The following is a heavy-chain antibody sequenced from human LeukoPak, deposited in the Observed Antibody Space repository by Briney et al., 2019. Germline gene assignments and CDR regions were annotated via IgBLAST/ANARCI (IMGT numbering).Heavy chain of an antibody. CDR3: ARHNRWIAAAGTLDY. CDR1: GYSISSGYY. Sequence: KPSETLSLTSTVSGYSISSGYYWDWIRQSPGKGLEWIGSIYHSGSTYYNPSMKSRVTISVDTSKNQFSLKLSSVTAADTAVYYCARHNRWIAAAGTLDYWGQGTLVTVSS. CDR2: IYHSGST. V-gene: IGHV4-38-2*02. D-gene: IGHD6-13*01. J-gene: IGHJ4*02.